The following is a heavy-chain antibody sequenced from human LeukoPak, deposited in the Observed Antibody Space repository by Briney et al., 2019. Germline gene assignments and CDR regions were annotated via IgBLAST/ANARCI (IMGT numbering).Heavy chain of an antibody. J-gene: IGHJ5*02. Sequence: SETLSLTCAVYGGSFSGYYWSWIRQPPGKGLEWIGEINHSGSTNYNQSLKSRVTISVDTSKNQFSLKLSSVTAADTAVYYCARGPSVTIFGVAKYWFDPWGQGTLVTVSS. V-gene: IGHV4-34*01. CDR2: INHSGST. CDR3: ARGPSVTIFGVAKYWFDP. D-gene: IGHD3-3*01. CDR1: GGSFSGYY.